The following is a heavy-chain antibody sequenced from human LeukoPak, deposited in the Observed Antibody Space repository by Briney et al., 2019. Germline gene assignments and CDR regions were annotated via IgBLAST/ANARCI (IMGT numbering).Heavy chain of an antibody. Sequence: GGSLRLSCAASGFTFSNYGMHWVRQAPGKGLEWVAVISYDGSNKNYADSVKGRFTISRDNSKNTLYLRMNSLRAEDTAVYYCARSSRDGYLDYWGQGTLVTVSS. CDR1: GFTFSNYG. V-gene: IGHV3-30*03. CDR2: ISYDGSNK. CDR3: ARSSRDGYLDY. J-gene: IGHJ4*02. D-gene: IGHD5-24*01.